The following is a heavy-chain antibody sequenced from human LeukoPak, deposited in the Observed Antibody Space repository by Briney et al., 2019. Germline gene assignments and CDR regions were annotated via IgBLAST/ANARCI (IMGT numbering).Heavy chain of an antibody. CDR1: GGTFSSYA. J-gene: IGHJ4*02. CDR2: TIPIFGTA. D-gene: IGHD3-22*01. V-gene: IGHV1-69*05. CDR3: ARDPYYYDSSGYPRGGEFDY. Sequence: SVKVSCKASGGTFSSYAISWVRQAPGQGLEWMGRTIPIFGTANYAQKFQGRVTITTDESTSTAYMELSSLRSEDTAVYYCARDPYYYDSSGYPRGGEFDYWGQGTLVTVSS.